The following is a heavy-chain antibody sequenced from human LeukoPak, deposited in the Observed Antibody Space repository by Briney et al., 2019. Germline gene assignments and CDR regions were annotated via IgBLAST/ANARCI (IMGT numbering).Heavy chain of an antibody. D-gene: IGHD3-10*01. J-gene: IGHJ4*02. Sequence: SETLFLTCTVSGGSISSSSYYWGWIRQPPGKGLEWIGSIYYSGSTYYNPSLKSRVTISVDTSKNQFSLKLSSVTAADTAVYYCALHITMVRGVITPYYFDYWGQGTLVTVSS. CDR3: ALHITMVRGVITPYYFDY. CDR2: IYYSGST. V-gene: IGHV4-39*01. CDR1: GGSISSSSYY.